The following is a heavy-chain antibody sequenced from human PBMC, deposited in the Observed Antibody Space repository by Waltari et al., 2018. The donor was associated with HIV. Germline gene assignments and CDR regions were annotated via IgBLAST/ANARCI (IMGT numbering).Heavy chain of an antibody. D-gene: IGHD3-3*01. V-gene: IGHV1-69*12. Sequence: QVQLVPSGAEVQKPGSSVKVSCKASGGTFSSYAISWVRQAPGQGLEWMGGIIPISGTTNYAQKFQGRVTITADESTSTANMELNSLKSEDTAVYYCARLGRSRFLEWIPFDPWGQGTLVTVSS. CDR3: ARLGRSRFLEWIPFDP. CDR1: GGTFSSYA. CDR2: IIPISGTT. J-gene: IGHJ5*02.